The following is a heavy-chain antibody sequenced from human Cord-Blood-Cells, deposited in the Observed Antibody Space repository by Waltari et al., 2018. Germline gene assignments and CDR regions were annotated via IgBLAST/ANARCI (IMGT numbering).Heavy chain of an antibody. J-gene: IGHJ6*03. CDR1: GGSISSYY. CDR3: ARDEYSSSSRRNYYYYMDV. Sequence: QVQLQESGPGLVKPSETLSLTCTVSGGSISSYYWSWIRQPAGKGLEWIGRCYTRGSTNYNTSLTRRDTMPVDTSKSQFSLKLSSVTAADTAVYYCARDEYSSSSRRNYYYYMDVWGKGTTVTVSS. V-gene: IGHV4-4*07. CDR2: CYTRGST. D-gene: IGHD6-6*01.